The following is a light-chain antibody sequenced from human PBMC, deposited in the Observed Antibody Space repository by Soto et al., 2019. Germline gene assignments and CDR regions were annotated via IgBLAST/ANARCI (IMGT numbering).Light chain of an antibody. Sequence: IVLTQSPATLSLSPGERATLSCRASQSVGSFLAWYQQKPGPAPILLIYDTSIRATGIPARLSGSGSGTEFTLTIRSLEPEDFAVYYCQQRSHGLTFGGGTKVDIK. J-gene: IGKJ4*01. CDR1: QSVGSF. CDR3: QQRSHGLT. V-gene: IGKV3-11*01. CDR2: DTS.